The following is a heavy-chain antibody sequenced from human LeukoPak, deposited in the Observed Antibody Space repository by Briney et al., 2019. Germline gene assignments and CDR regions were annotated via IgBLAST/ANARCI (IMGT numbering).Heavy chain of an antibody. CDR3: ARYYSGWYYFDY. CDR1: GGTFSSYA. Sequence: ASVKVSCKASGGTFSSYAISWVRQAPGQGLEWMGGIIPIFGAANYAQKFQGRVTITADESTSTAYMELSSLRSEDTAVYYCARYYSGWYYFDYWGQGTLVTVSS. V-gene: IGHV1-69*13. D-gene: IGHD6-19*01. J-gene: IGHJ4*02. CDR2: IIPIFGAA.